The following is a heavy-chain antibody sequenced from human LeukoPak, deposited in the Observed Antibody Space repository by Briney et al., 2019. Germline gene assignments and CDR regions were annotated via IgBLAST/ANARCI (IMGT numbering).Heavy chain of an antibody. Sequence: GGSLRLSCAASGFTFSGYGMHWVRQAPGKGLEWVAVIWYDGSNKYYADSVKGRFTISRDNSKNTLYLQMNSLRAEDTAVYYCARDLLGYSYDAYYFDFWGQGTLVTVSS. CDR3: ARDLLGYSYDAYYFDF. J-gene: IGHJ4*02. D-gene: IGHD5-18*01. CDR1: GFTFSGYG. CDR2: IWYDGSNK. V-gene: IGHV3-33*01.